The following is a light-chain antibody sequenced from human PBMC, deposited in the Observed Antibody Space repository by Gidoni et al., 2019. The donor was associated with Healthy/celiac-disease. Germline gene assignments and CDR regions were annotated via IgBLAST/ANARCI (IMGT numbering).Light chain of an antibody. V-gene: IGKV1-8*01. CDR1: QGIRSY. CDR2: AAS. Sequence: AIRMTQSPSSFSASTGDRVTITCRASQGIRSYLAWYQQKPGKAPKLLIYAASTLQSGVPSRFSGSGSGTDFTLTIRCLQSEDFATYYCQQYYSYPTWTFGQGTKVEIK. CDR3: QQYYSYPTWT. J-gene: IGKJ1*01.